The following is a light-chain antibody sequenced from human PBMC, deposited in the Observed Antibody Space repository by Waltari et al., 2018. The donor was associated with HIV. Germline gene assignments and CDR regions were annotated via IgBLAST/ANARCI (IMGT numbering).Light chain of an antibody. CDR2: SKN. V-gene: IGLV1-44*01. Sequence: QSVLTQPPSASGTPGQRLSISCSGSSSNIGSNIVNWYQQLPGTAPKLLIYSKNQRPSGVPDRFFVSKSGTSASRAISGLQSEDEADYYCAAWDDSLNAWVFGGGTKLTVL. CDR1: SSNIGSNI. CDR3: AAWDDSLNAWV. J-gene: IGLJ3*02.